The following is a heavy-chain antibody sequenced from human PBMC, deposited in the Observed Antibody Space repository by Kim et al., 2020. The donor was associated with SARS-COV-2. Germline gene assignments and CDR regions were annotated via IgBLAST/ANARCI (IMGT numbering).Heavy chain of an antibody. CDR2: IYYSGST. CDR3: AGEMATILSYYYGMDV. CDR1: GGPISSSSYY. V-gene: IGHV4-39*01. D-gene: IGHD5-12*01. Sequence: SETLSLTCTVSGGPISSSSYYWGWIRQPPGKGLEWIGSIYYSGSTYYNPSLKSRVTISVDTSKNQFSLKLSSVTAADTAVYYCAGEMATILSYYYGMDVWGQGTTVTVSS. J-gene: IGHJ6*02.